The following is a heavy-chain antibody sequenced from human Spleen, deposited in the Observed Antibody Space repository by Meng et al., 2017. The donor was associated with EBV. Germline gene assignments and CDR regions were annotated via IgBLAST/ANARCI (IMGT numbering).Heavy chain of an antibody. D-gene: IGHD6-25*01. J-gene: IGHJ4*02. CDR2: TNEDGGIT. CDR3: SRDLAGSYDD. V-gene: IGHV3-74*01. CDR1: GFTFRNYW. Sequence: EAQLVESGGAFVQPGGSLRLSCATSGFTFRNYWMHWVRQVPGKGLLWVSRTNEDGGITTYADSVRGRFLISRDNTKNTLYLQMNSPRVEDTAVYFCSRDLAGSYDDWGQGTLVTVSS.